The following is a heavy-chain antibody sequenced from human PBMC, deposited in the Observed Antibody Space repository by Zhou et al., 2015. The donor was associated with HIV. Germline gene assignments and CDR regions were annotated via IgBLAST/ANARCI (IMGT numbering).Heavy chain of an antibody. J-gene: IGHJ4*02. CDR1: GGTFNTNG. D-gene: IGHD1-26*01. CDR3: ARDRGGSYAFDY. CDR2: IIPIFGTA. V-gene: IGHV1-69*06. Sequence: QVQLVQSGAEVKKPGSSVKVSCKASGGTFNTNGISWVRQAPGQGLEWMGGIIPIFGTANYAQKFQGRVTITADKSTSTAYMELSSLRSEDTAVYYCARDRGGSYAFDYWGQGTLVTVSS.